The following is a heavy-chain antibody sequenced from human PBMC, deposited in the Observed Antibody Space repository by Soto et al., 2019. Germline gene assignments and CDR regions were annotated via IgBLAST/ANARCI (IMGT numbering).Heavy chain of an antibody. CDR1: GYTFTTSS. Sequence: ASVKVSCKASGYTFTTSSITWVRQAPGQGLEWMGWIRADNGNTNYAQKLQDRVTMTTDTSTSTAYMELRSLRSDDTAVYYCARDRNSSPYWGQGTLVTVSS. J-gene: IGHJ4*02. CDR3: ARDRNSSPY. CDR2: IRADNGNT. D-gene: IGHD6-13*01. V-gene: IGHV1-18*01.